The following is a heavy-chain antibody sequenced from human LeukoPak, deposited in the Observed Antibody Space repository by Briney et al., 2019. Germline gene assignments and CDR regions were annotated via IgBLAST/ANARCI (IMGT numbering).Heavy chain of an antibody. Sequence: SQTLSLTCTVSGGSISSGDYYWSWICQPPGKGLEWIGYIYYSGSTYYNPSLKSRVTISVDTSKNQFSLKLSSVTAADTAVYYCARRLTLHDAFDVWGQGTMVTVSS. V-gene: IGHV4-30-4*01. J-gene: IGHJ3*01. CDR3: ARRLTLHDAFDV. CDR1: GGSISSGDYY. CDR2: IYYSGST. D-gene: IGHD3-10*01.